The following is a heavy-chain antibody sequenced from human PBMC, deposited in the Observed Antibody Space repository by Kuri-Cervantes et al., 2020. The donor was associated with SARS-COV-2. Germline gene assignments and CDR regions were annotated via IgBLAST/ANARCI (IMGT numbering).Heavy chain of an antibody. CDR2: MNPNSGNT. V-gene: IGHV1-8*01. J-gene: IGHJ4*02. Sequence: ASVKVSCKASGYTFTSYDINWVRQATGQGLEWMGWMNPNSGNTGYAQKFQGRVAMTRNTSISTAYMELRSLRSDDTAVYYCTRDSAAAGNDYWGQGTLVTVSS. D-gene: IGHD6-19*01. CDR3: TRDSAAAGNDY. CDR1: GYTFTSYD.